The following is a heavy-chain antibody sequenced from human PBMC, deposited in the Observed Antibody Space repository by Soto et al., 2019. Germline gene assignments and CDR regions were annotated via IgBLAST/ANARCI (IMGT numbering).Heavy chain of an antibody. CDR1: GDSVSSNSAA. CDR3: ATNYYYDSSGPTDDAFDI. J-gene: IGHJ3*02. V-gene: IGHV6-1*01. D-gene: IGHD3-22*01. CDR2: TYYRSKWYN. Sequence: PSQTLSLTCVISGDSVSSNSAAWNWIRQSPSRGLEWLGRTYYRSKWYNDYAVSVKSRITINPDTSKNQFSLQLNSVTPEDTAVYYCATNYYYDSSGPTDDAFDIWGQGTMVTVSS.